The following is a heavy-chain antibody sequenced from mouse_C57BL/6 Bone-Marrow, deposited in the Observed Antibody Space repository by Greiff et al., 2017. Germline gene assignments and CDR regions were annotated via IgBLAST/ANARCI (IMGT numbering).Heavy chain of an antibody. V-gene: IGHV1-69*01. Sequence: VQLQQPGAELVKPGASVKLSCKASGYTFTSYWMPWVKQRPGPGLEWIGEIYPSDSCTNSNQKFKGKSTLTVDKSSSTAYMQLSSLTSVDAAVYYGAEEDLLLRYPGCYFDVWGTGTTVTVSS. CDR3: AEEDLLLRYPGCYFDV. CDR1: GYTFTSYW. CDR2: IYPSDSCT. D-gene: IGHD1-1*01. J-gene: IGHJ1*03.